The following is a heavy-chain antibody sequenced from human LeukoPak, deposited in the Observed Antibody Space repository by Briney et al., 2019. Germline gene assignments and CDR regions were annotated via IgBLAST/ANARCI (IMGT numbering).Heavy chain of an antibody. CDR3: ARDPGDYGGNRFDY. D-gene: IGHD4-23*01. Sequence: ASVKVYCKASGYTFTGYYMHWVRQAPGQGLEWMGWINPNSGGTNYAQKFQGRVTMTRDTSISTAYMELSRLRSDDTAVYYCARDPGDYGGNRFDYWGQGTLVSISS. J-gene: IGHJ4*02. CDR2: INPNSGGT. CDR1: GYTFTGYY. V-gene: IGHV1-2*02.